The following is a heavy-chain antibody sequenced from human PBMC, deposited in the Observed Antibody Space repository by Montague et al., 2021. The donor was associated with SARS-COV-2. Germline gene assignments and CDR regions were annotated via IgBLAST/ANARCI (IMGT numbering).Heavy chain of an antibody. D-gene: IGHD2-15*01. CDR1: GFAFNTYP. J-gene: IGHJ3*01. CDR2: MNGGGRNT. Sequence: SLRLSCAASGFAFNTYPMSWVRQAPGKGLEWVSAMNGGGRNTYYADSVKGRFTISRDNPKQTLYLQMKNLRAEDTAIYFCAKDTFYCSGGNCNSSNDAFDLWGQGTMVTVSS. CDR3: AKDTFYCSGGNCNSSNDAFDL. V-gene: IGHV3-23*01.